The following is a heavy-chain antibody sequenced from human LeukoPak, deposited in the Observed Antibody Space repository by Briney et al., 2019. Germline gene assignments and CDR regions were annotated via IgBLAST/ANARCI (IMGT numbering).Heavy chain of an antibody. CDR3: ARATYYYDSSGFEFES. D-gene: IGHD3-22*01. Sequence: KPSETLSLTCSLFGGSISSYYWSWIRQPPGKGLEWSGYTFYRGSTNYNPSLKSRATISVDTSKNQSCLKLSCVTAADTAVYYCARATYYYDSSGFEFESCGQGDLVSVSS. CDR1: GGSISSYY. V-gene: IGHV4-59*01. CDR2: TFYRGST. J-gene: IGHJ4*02.